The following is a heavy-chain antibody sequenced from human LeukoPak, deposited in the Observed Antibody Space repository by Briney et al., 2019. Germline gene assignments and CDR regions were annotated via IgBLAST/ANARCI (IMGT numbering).Heavy chain of an antibody. CDR1: GFTFDDCA. J-gene: IGHJ4*02. CDR2: ISWDGGST. CDR3: ARDIGPLAEAGSWIDY. D-gene: IGHD6-19*01. V-gene: IGHV3-43D*03. Sequence: GGSLRLSCAASGFTFDDCALHWVRQAPGKGLEWVSLISWDGGSTYYADSVKGRFTISRDNSKNSLYLQMNSLRAEATALYYCARDIGPLAEAGSWIDYWGQGTLVTVSS.